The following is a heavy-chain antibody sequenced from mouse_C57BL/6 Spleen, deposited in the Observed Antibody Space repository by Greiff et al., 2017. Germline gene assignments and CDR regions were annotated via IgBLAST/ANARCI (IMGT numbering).Heavy chain of an antibody. CDR1: GFTFSDYG. CDR3: ALMVTTLDY. Sequence: EVRLVESGGGLVKPGGSLKLSCAASGFTFSDYGMLWVRQAPEKGLEWVAYFSSGSSTIYYADTVKGRFTISRNNAKNTLFLQMTSLRSEDTAMYYCALMVTTLDYWGQGTSVTVSS. D-gene: IGHD2-2*01. J-gene: IGHJ4*01. CDR2: FSSGSSTI. V-gene: IGHV5-17*01.